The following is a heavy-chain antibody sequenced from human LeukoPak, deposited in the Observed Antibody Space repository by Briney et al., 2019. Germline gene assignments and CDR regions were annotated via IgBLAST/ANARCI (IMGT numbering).Heavy chain of an antibody. CDR1: GFTFSSHW. CDR2: ISGSGGTT. D-gene: IGHD3-22*01. V-gene: IGHV3-23*01. J-gene: IGHJ4*02. CDR3: AKTNGYYSD. Sequence: GGSLRLSCAASGFTFSSHWMNWVRQAPGKGLEWVSGISGSGGTTYYADSVKGRFTISRDNSKNSLSLQVSSLRAEDTAVYYCAKTNGYYSDWGQGTLVTVSS.